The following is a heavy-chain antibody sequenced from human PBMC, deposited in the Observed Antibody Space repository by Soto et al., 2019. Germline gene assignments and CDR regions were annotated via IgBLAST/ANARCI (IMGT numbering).Heavy chain of an antibody. D-gene: IGHD3-22*01. J-gene: IGHJ5*02. CDR1: GGSISSGDYY. V-gene: IGHV4-30-4*01. CDR3: ARGPTYYDSSGYVDP. Sequence: LSLTCTVSGGSISSGDYYWSWIRQPPGKGLEWIGYIYYSGSTYYNPSLKSRVTISVDTSKNQFSLKLSSVTAADTAVYYCARGPTYYDSSGYVDPRGQGTLVTVSS. CDR2: IYYSGST.